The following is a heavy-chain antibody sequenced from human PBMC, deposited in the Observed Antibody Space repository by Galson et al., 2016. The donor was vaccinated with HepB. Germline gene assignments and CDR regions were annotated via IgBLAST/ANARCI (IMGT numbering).Heavy chain of an antibody. D-gene: IGHD5-18*01. J-gene: IGHJ4*02. CDR3: ARDRAMLTGFDY. V-gene: IGHV3-30*04. CDR1: GFTFSSYT. CDR2: ISYDGSNK. Sequence: SLRLSCAASGFTFSSYTMHWVRQAPGKGLEWVAVISYDGSNKYYADSVKGRFTISRDNSKNTLFLQMNSLSAEDTAVYYCARDRAMLTGFDYWGQGTLVTVSS.